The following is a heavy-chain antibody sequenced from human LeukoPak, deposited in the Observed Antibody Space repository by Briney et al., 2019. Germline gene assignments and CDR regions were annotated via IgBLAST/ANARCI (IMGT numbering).Heavy chain of an antibody. D-gene: IGHD6-13*01. CDR3: ARGRKGRTAAGNWFDP. J-gene: IGHJ5*02. CDR1: GGSISSGGYY. CDR2: IYYSGST. Sequence: SETLSLTCTVSGGSISSGGYYWSWIRQHPGKGLEWIGYIYYSGSTYYNPSLKSRVTISVDTSKNQFSLKLSSVTAADTAVYYCARGRKGRTAAGNWFDPWGQGTLVTVSS. V-gene: IGHV4-31*03.